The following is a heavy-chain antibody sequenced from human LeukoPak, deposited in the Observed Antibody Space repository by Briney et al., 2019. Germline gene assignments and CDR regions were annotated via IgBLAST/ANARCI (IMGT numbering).Heavy chain of an antibody. Sequence: GGSLRLSCAASGFTFSSYDMNWVRQAPGKGLEWVSSIRGSGGRTYYADSVKGRFTISRDNSKNTLYLQMNSLRAEDTAVYYCAKDYSAWSFDSWGQGTLVTVSS. CDR2: IRGSGGRT. CDR1: GFTFSSYD. D-gene: IGHD5-18*01. V-gene: IGHV3-23*01. CDR3: AKDYSAWSFDS. J-gene: IGHJ4*02.